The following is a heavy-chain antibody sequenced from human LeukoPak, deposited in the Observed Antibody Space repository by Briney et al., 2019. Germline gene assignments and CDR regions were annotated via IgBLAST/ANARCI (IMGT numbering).Heavy chain of an antibody. Sequence: PGGSLRLSCAASGFTFSSFAMSWVRQAPGKGLDWVSAISGSGSSTSYADSVKGRFTISRDNSKNTLYLQMNSLRAEDTAVYYCARVHLGSSWLFDYWGQGTLVTVSS. CDR2: ISGSGSST. J-gene: IGHJ4*02. D-gene: IGHD6-13*01. CDR3: ARVHLGSSWLFDY. V-gene: IGHV3-23*01. CDR1: GFTFSSFA.